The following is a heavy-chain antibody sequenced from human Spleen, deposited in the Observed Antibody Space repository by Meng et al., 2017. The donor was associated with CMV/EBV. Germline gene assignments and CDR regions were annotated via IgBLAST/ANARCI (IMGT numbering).Heavy chain of an antibody. D-gene: IGHD3-10*01. CDR3: AKAQAGTRIPCYLES. CDR1: GYTFHRHD. V-gene: IGHV1-8*03. Sequence: SGYTFHRHDINWVRQATGQGLEWIGWMNPDSGNAGFAQEFQGRVTITRDSSISTAYLELSSLSSDDTAVYYCAKAQAGTRIPCYLESWGPGTLVTVSS. CDR2: MNPDSGNA. J-gene: IGHJ4*02.